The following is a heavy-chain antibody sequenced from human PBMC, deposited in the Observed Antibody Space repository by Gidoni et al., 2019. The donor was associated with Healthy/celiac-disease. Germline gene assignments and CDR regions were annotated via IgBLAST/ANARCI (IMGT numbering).Heavy chain of an antibody. CDR2: ISYDGSNK. J-gene: IGHJ6*02. CDR1: GFTFSSYA. CDR3: ARGVKLAAAGHYTYYYYGMDV. Sequence: QVQLVESGGGVVQPGRSLRLSCAASGFTFSSYAMHWVRQAPGKGMEWVSVISYDGSNKYYADSVKGRFTISRDNSKNTLYLQMNSLRAEDTAVYYCARGVKLAAAGHYTYYYYGMDVWGQGTTVTVSS. D-gene: IGHD6-13*01. V-gene: IGHV3-30-3*01.